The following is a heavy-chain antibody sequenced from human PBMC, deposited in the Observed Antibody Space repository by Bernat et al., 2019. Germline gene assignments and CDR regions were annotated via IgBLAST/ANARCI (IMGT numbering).Heavy chain of an antibody. J-gene: IGHJ4*02. Sequence: EVQLVESGGGLVQPGGSLRLSCAASGFTFSNYWMSWVRQAPGKGLEWVANINLDGSEKYYVDSVKGRFTISRDNAKNSLYLQMNSLRVEDTAVYYCPREFYIPKIVLMGPLRDYWGKGPLVTV. V-gene: IGHV3-7*03. D-gene: IGHD2-8*01. CDR3: PREFYIPKIVLMGPLRDY. CDR1: GFTFSNYW. CDR2: INLDGSEK.